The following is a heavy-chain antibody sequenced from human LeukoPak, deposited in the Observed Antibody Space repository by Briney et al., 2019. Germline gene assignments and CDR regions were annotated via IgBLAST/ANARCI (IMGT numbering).Heavy chain of an antibody. V-gene: IGHV1-69*06. J-gene: IGHJ6*04. Sequence: LVKVSCKASRGTFSSYAISWVRQAPGQGLEWMGGIIPIFGTANYAQKFKGRVTISADKYTSTAYMELSSLRSEDTAVYYCARARGSTYYYGSGPYYYYGMDVWGKGTTVTVSS. D-gene: IGHD3-10*01. CDR2: IIPIFGTA. CDR3: ARARGSTYYYGSGPYYYYGMDV. CDR1: RGTFSSYA.